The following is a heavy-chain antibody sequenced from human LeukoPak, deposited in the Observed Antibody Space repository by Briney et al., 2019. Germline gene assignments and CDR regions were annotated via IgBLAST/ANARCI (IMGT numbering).Heavy chain of an antibody. D-gene: IGHD3-10*01. CDR3: AKDTALGGSGTDY. V-gene: IGHV3-30*02. CDR2: IRYDGSNK. Sequence: GGSLRLSCAASGFTFSSYGMHWVRQAPGKGLEWVAFIRYDGSNKYYADSVKGRFTISRDNSKNTLYLQMKSLRAEDTAVYYCAKDTALGGSGTDYWGQGTLVTVSS. CDR1: GFTFSSYG. J-gene: IGHJ4*02.